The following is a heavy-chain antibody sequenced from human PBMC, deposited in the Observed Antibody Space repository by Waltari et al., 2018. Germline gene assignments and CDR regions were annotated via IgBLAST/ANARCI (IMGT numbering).Heavy chain of an antibody. CDR2: IDYSGGT. J-gene: IGHJ3*02. Sequence: QLQLQESGPGLVKPSETLSLTCTVSGGSISSSSYYWGWIRQPPGKGLEWIGSIDYSGGTYYNPSLKIRVTISVDTSKNQFSLKLSSVTAADTAVYYCATVVPAAPDAFDIWGQGTMVTVSS. CDR1: GGSISSSSYY. V-gene: IGHV4-39*01. CDR3: ATVVPAAPDAFDI. D-gene: IGHD2-2*01.